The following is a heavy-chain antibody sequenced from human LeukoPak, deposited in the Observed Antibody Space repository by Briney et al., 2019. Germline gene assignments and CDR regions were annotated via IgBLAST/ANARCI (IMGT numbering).Heavy chain of an antibody. J-gene: IGHJ4*02. CDR2: IFYSGST. Sequence: SETLSLTCTVSGGSISGYYWSWIRQPPGKGLEWIGYIFYSGSTKYNPSLKSRVTISLDTSKNQFSLKLSSVTAADTAVYYCARHPNYYDSSGYYKGFDCWGQGTLVTVSS. CDR1: GGSISGYY. V-gene: IGHV4-59*08. D-gene: IGHD3-22*01. CDR3: ARHPNYYDSSGYYKGFDC.